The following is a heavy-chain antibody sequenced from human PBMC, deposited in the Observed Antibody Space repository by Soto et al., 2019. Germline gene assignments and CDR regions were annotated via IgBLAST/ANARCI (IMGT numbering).Heavy chain of an antibody. CDR2: IRPRTNNYAT. J-gene: IGHJ6*02. CDR3: METLTPMDV. D-gene: IGHD4-17*01. CDR1: GFTFSDSG. V-gene: IGHV3-73*01. Sequence: EVQLVESGGGLVQPGESLKLSCAASGFTFSDSGIHWVRQASGKGLEWVGHIRPRTNNYATEYAASVRGRFTISRDDSKNTAFLQMASLTTEDTAIYSCMETLTPMDVWGQGTTVTVSS.